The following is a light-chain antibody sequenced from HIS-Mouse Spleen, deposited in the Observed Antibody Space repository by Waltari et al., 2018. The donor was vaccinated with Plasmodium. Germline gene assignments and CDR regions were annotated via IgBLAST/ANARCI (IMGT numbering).Light chain of an antibody. Sequence: SYELTQPPSVSVSPGPTARITCSGAALPNKYAYWYHQKSGQAPVLVIYEDSNRPSGIPERFSGSSSGTMATLTISGAQVEDEADYYCYSTDSSGNHRVFGGGTKLTVL. CDR3: YSTDSSGNHRV. CDR2: EDS. CDR1: ALPNKY. J-gene: IGLJ3*02. V-gene: IGLV3-10*01.